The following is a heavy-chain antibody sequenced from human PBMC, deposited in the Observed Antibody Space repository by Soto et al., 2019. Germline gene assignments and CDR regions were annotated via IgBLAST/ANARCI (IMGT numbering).Heavy chain of an antibody. D-gene: IGHD2-2*01. CDR3: ARGYCSSTSCYEFDY. Sequence: SETLSLLCTVSGGSISSFYWSWIRQPPGKGLEWIGSIYYSGNTNYSPSLKSRVTISVDTSKKQFSLKLTSVTAADTAMYYCARGYCSSTSCYEFDYWGQGTLVTVSS. V-gene: IGHV4-59*01. CDR1: GGSISSFY. J-gene: IGHJ4*02. CDR2: IYYSGNT.